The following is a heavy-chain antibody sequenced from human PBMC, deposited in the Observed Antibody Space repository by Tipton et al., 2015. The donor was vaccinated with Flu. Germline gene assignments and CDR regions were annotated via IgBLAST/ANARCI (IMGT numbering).Heavy chain of an antibody. CDR1: GGSFSGYY. V-gene: IGHV4-34*01. Sequence: TLSLTCAVYGGSFSGYYWSWIRQPPGKGLEWIGEINHSGSTNYNPSLKSRVTISVDTSKNQFSLKLSSVTAADTAVYYCARGPRPYDFWSGYYRGYFDYWGQGTLVTVSS. D-gene: IGHD3-3*01. CDR3: ARGPRPYDFWSGYYRGYFDY. J-gene: IGHJ4*02. CDR2: INHSGST.